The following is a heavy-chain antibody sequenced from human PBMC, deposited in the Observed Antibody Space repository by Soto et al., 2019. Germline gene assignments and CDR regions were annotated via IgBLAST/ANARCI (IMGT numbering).Heavy chain of an antibody. J-gene: IGHJ5*02. V-gene: IGHV3-73*01. CDR3: TRDLFSYDYSGVLWFDP. Sequence: GGSLRLSCAASGFAFSGSAMYWVRQASGKGPEWVGRIRSKGHNYATEYAASVKGRFTISRDDSKNTAYLQMDSLQTEDTAVYYCTRDLFSYDYSGVLWFDPGGREPWSPSPQ. CDR2: IRSKGHNYAT. CDR1: GFAFSGSA. D-gene: IGHD3-16*01.